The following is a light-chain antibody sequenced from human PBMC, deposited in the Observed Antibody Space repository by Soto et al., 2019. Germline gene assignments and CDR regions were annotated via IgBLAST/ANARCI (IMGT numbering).Light chain of an antibody. J-gene: IGKJ1*01. Sequence: DILMTQSPSSMSASIGDRVTISCRTSQTVSTYLNWYQHKPGRGPTLLIYAASSLQSGVPSRFSGSGSGTDFTLTIGRLQPEDFATYYCQQTSSSPWTFGQGTKVEIK. CDR2: AAS. V-gene: IGKV1-39*01. CDR1: QTVSTY. CDR3: QQTSSSPWT.